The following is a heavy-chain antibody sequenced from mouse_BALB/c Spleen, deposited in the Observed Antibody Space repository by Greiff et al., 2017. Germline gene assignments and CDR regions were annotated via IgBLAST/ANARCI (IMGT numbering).Heavy chain of an antibody. D-gene: IGHD4-1*01. Sequence: VKLQQSGPGLVAPSQSLSITCTVSGFSLTSYGVHWVRQPPGKGLEWLGVIWAGGSTNYNSALMSRLSISKDNSKSQVFLKMNSLQTDDTAMYYCARAFNWDGAMDYWGQGTSVTVSS. CDR3: ARAFNWDGAMDY. CDR1: GFSLTSYG. J-gene: IGHJ4*01. V-gene: IGHV2-9*02. CDR2: IWAGGST.